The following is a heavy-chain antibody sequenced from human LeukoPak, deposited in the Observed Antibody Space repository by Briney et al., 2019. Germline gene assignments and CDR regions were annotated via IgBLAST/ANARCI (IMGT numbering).Heavy chain of an antibody. CDR1: GGSISSYY. CDR2: IYYSGST. J-gene: IGHJ5*02. CDR3: ASGTVQLEADGWFDP. D-gene: IGHD1-1*01. Sequence: SETLSLTCTVSGGSISSYYWSWIRQPPGKGLEWIGYIYYSGSTNYNPSLKSRVTISVDTSKNQFSLKLSSVTAADTAVYYCASGTVQLEADGWFDPWGQGTLVTVSS. V-gene: IGHV4-59*01.